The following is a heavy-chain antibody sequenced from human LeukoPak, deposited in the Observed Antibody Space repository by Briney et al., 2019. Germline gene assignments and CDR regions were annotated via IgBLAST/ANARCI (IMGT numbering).Heavy chain of an antibody. V-gene: IGHV4-59*01. CDR2: IYYSGST. J-gene: IGHJ4*02. D-gene: IGHD3-3*01. CDR3: ARGPYDFWSGYYHD. CDR1: GGSISSYY. Sequence: SPSETLSLTCTVSGGSISSYYWSWIRQPPGKGLEWIGYIYYSGSTNYNPSLKSRVTISVDTSKNQFSLKLSSVTAADTAVYYGARGPYDFWSGYYHDWGQGTLVTVSS.